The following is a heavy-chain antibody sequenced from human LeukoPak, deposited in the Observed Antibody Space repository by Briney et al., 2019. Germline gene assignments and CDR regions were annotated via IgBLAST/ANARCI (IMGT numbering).Heavy chain of an antibody. Sequence: GESLKISCRGSGYTFTNYWIGWVRQMPGKGLEWMGIIYPGDSDTKYSPSFQGQVTVSADKSISTAYLQWSSLKAADTAIYYCARRRDSGSYIDFWGQGTLVTVSS. V-gene: IGHV5-51*01. J-gene: IGHJ4*02. CDR2: IYPGDSDT. CDR1: GYTFTNYW. CDR3: ARRRDSGSYIDF. D-gene: IGHD1-26*01.